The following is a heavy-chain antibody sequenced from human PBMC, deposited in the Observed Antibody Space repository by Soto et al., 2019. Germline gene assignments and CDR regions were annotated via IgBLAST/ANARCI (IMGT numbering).Heavy chain of an antibody. Sequence: QVQLVESGGGVVQPGRSLRLSCAASGFTFSSYGMHWVRQAPGKGLEWVSVISYDGSDKYYADSVKGRFTISRDNSNNTLYQQMDSLRAEDTAGYYCAKGVVVATTYLQHGGQVTLVTVSS. D-gene: IGHD2-15*01. CDR1: GFTFSSYG. J-gene: IGHJ1*01. V-gene: IGHV3-30*18. CDR2: ISYDGSDK. CDR3: AKGVVVATTYLQH.